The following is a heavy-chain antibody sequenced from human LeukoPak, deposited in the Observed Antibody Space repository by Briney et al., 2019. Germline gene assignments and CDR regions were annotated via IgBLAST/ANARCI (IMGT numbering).Heavy chain of an antibody. CDR3: ARDVSYCSGGSCYPGPDWFDP. D-gene: IGHD2-15*01. V-gene: IGHV4-38-2*02. J-gene: IGHJ5*02. Sequence: SETLSLTCAVSGYSISSGYYWGWIRQPPGKGLEWIGSICHSGSTYYNPSLKSRVTISVDTSKNQFSLKLSSVTAADTAVYYCARDVSYCSGGSCYPGPDWFDPWGQGTLVTVSS. CDR1: GYSISSGYY. CDR2: ICHSGST.